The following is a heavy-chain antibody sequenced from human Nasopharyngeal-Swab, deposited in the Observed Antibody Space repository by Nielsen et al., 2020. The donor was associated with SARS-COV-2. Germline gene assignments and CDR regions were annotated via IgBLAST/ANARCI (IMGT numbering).Heavy chain of an antibody. J-gene: IGHJ4*02. CDR3: ARDPRGTDY. V-gene: IGHV1-18*01. Sequence: PGQGLEWMGWISAYNGRTYYAQKFQGRVTMTTDTSTSTAYMDLRSLRSDDTAVYYCARDPRGTDYWGQGTLVTVSS. D-gene: IGHD6-25*01. CDR2: ISAYNGRT.